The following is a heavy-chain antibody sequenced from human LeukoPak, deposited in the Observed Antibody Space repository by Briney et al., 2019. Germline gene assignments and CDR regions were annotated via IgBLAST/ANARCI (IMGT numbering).Heavy chain of an antibody. J-gene: IGHJ4*02. Sequence: SESLSLTCTVSGGSISSSSYYWGWIRQPPGKGLEWIGSIYYSGSTYYNPSLKSRVTISVDTSKTQFSLKLSSVTAADTAVYYCARADGLTGDYEGWGQGTLVTVSS. CDR2: IYYSGST. CDR1: GGSISSSSYY. D-gene: IGHD4-17*01. V-gene: IGHV4-39*07. CDR3: ARADGLTGDYEG.